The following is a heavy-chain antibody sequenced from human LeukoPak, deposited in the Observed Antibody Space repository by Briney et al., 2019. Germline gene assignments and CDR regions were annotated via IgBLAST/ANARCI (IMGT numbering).Heavy chain of an antibody. Sequence: GGSLRLSCAASEFSVGSNYMTWVRQAPGKGLEWVSLIYSGGSTYYADSVKGRFTISRDNSKNTLYLQMNSLRAEDTAVYYCARNYDSSGYRNPHFDYWGQGTLVTVSS. CDR3: ARNYDSSGYRNPHFDY. V-gene: IGHV3-66*01. J-gene: IGHJ4*02. D-gene: IGHD3-22*01. CDR1: EFSVGSNY. CDR2: IYSGGST.